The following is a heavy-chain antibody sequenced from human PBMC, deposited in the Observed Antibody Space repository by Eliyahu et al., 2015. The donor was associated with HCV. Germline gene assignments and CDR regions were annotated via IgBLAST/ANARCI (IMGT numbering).Heavy chain of an antibody. V-gene: IGHV3-23*01. J-gene: IGHJ4*02. CDR3: AIKIAVGCGGLNCYYAD. D-gene: IGHD2-21*01. CDR2: ITGSAEST. CDR1: GFTFNNYA. Sequence: EVQLLESGGDLVQPGGSLRLSCAASGFTFNNYAMTWVRQAPGKGLEWVSTITGSAESTFYADSVKGRFTISRDSSQNTLFLHMDSLRAEDTAVYYCAIKIAVGCGGLNCYYADWGQGTLVTVSS.